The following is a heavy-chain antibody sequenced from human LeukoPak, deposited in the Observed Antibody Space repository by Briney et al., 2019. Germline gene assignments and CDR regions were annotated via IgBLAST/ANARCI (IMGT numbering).Heavy chain of an antibody. CDR1: GLTFSTHA. CDR3: AADPDYGGNSRGGPHY. Sequence: PGGSLRLSCITSGLTFSTHAIHWVRQAPGKGLEWVALISYGGRNKYYADSVKGRFTVSGDNSRNTVYLQMDSLRAEDTAVYHGAADPDYGGNSRGGPHYWGQGTLVTASS. V-gene: IGHV3-30*04. D-gene: IGHD4-23*01. CDR2: ISYGGRNK. J-gene: IGHJ4*02.